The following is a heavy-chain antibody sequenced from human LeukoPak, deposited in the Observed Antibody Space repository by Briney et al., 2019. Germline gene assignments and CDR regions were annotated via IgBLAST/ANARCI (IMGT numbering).Heavy chain of an antibody. V-gene: IGHV4-34*01. CDR3: ARPRPGY. CDR2: INHSGST. D-gene: IGHD6-6*01. CDR1: GGSFSGYY. J-gene: IGHJ4*02. Sequence: SETLSLTCAVYGGSFSGYYWTWIRQPPGKGLEWIGEINHSGSTNYNPSLKSRVTISVDASKNQFPLKLSSVTAADTAVYYCARPRPGYWGQGTLVTVSS.